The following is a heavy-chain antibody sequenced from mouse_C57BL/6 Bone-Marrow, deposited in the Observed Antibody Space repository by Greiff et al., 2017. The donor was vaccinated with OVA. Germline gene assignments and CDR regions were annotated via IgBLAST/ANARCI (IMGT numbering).Heavy chain of an antibody. J-gene: IGHJ3*01. CDR3: ARPFAY. V-gene: IGHV14-3*01. Sequence: EVQLQQSVAELVRPGASVKLSCTASGFHIKNPYMHWVKPRPEQGLEWIGRIDPANGNTKYAPKFQGKATITADTSSNTAYLQLSSLTSEDTAIYYWARPFAYWGQGTLVTVSA. CDR1: GFHIKNPY. CDR2: IDPANGNT.